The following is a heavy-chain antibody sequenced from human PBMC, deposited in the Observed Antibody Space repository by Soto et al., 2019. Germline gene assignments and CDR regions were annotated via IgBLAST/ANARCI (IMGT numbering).Heavy chain of an antibody. V-gene: IGHV4-34*01. J-gene: IGHJ6*04. CDR2: INHSGST. D-gene: IGHD2-2*01. CDR3: ARISNRCSSTSGYVLKGHGGMDG. CDR1: GGSFSGYY. Sequence: SETLSLTCAVYGGSFSGYYWSWIRQPPGKGLEWIGEINHSGSTNYNPSLKSRVTISVDTSKNQFSLKLSSVTAADTAVYYCARISNRCSSTSGYVLKGHGGMDGWGEGTTVTVSS.